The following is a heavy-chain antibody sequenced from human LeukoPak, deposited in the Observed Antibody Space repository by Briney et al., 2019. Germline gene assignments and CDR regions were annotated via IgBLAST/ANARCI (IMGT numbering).Heavy chain of an antibody. CDR2: ISYSGST. V-gene: IGHV4-59*12. J-gene: IGHJ3*02. CDR1: GGSMSSYY. CDR3: ARDKGPHDAFDI. Sequence: SETVSLTCTVSGGSMSSYYWSWIRQPPGKGLEWIGYISYSGSTNYNPSLNSRITISVDTSKNQFSLKLSSVTAADTAVYYCARDKGPHDAFDIWGQGTIATVSS.